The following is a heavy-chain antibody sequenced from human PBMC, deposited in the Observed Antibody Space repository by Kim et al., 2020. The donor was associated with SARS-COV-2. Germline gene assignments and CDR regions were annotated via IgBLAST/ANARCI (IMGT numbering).Heavy chain of an antibody. D-gene: IGHD3-10*01. CDR3: ATWEVWFGDNHGMDV. Sequence: GESLKISFKGSGYSFTSYWISWVRQMPGKGLEWMGRIDPSDSYTNYSPSFQGHVTISADKSISTAYLQWSSLKASDTAMYYCATWEVWFGDNHGMDVWGQGTTVTVSS. CDR2: IDPSDSYT. J-gene: IGHJ6*02. CDR1: GYSFTSYW. V-gene: IGHV5-10-1*01.